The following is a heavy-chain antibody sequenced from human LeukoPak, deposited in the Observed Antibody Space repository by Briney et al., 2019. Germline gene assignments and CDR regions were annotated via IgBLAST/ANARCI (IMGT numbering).Heavy chain of an antibody. CDR3: AREVSEGFDF. CDR1: GFTFSSYW. V-gene: IGHV3-21*01. D-gene: IGHD3-22*01. CDR2: FGTRSTSV. J-gene: IGHJ4*02. Sequence: GGSLRLSCAASGFTFSSYWMNWIRQAPGKGLEWVSSFGTRSTSVYHAGSVKGRFAISRDNAKNSLYLQMNSLRAEDTALYYCAREVSEGFDFWGQGTLVTVSS.